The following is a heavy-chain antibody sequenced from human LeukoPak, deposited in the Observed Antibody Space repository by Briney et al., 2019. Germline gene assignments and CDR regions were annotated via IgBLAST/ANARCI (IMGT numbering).Heavy chain of an antibody. V-gene: IGHV4-59*01. CDR2: IYYSGST. CDR1: GGSFSGYY. J-gene: IGHJ6*03. CDR3: ARDQIAAAGTYYMDV. Sequence: SETLSLTCAVYGGSFSGYYWSWIRQPPGKGLEWIGYIYYSGSTNYNPSLKSRVTISVDTSKNQFSLKLSSVTAADTAVYYCARDQIAAAGTYYMDVWGKGTTVTISS. D-gene: IGHD6-13*01.